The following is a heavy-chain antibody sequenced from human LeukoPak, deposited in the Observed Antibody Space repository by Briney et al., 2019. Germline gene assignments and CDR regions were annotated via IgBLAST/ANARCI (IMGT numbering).Heavy chain of an antibody. CDR3: ARGLRVATTLFDY. CDR2: INHSGST. J-gene: IGHJ4*02. Sequence: RASETLSLTCAVYGGSFSGYYWSWIRQPPGKGREGIGEINHSGSTKDNPSLKSRVTISGDTSKNQFSLKLTSVTAADTAVYYCARGLRVATTLFDYWGQGTLVTVSS. CDR1: GGSFSGYY. V-gene: IGHV4-34*01. D-gene: IGHD5-24*01.